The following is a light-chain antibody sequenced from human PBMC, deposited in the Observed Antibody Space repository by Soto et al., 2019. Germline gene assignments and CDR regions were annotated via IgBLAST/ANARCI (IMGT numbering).Light chain of an antibody. CDR1: SSYVGSYNS. J-gene: IGLJ1*01. V-gene: IGLV2-14*03. Sequence: SVLAQPASVSGSPGQSITISCTGTSSYVGSYNSVAWYQQYPGKAPTLMIHDVSNRPSGVSNRFSDSKSGIKVSLTMYGLQAGDEADYYCSSFTSSSSYDFGSGTKVTVL. CDR3: SSFTSSSSYD. CDR2: DVS.